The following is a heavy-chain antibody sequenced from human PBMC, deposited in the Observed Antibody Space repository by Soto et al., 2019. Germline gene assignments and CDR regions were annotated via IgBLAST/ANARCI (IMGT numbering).Heavy chain of an antibody. CDR2: ISYDGTYK. CDR1: GSSFSSYG. V-gene: IGHV3-30*03. J-gene: IGHJ4*02. D-gene: IGHD3-9*01. CDR3: AHRRGDLLTGHYYFDY. Sequence: GGSMRLSCAASGSSFSSYGIHWVRQVPGKGLEWVAVISYDGTYKHYADSVKGRFTFSRDNSENQVVLTMTNMDPVDTATYYCAHRRGDLLTGHYYFDYWGQGTLVTVSS.